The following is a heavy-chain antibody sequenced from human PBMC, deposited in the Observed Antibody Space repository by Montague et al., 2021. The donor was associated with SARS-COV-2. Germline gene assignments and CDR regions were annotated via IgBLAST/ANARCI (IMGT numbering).Heavy chain of an antibody. Sequence: SETLSLTCAVHGTSFSTYSWNWIRQPPGKGLEWIGEIHHGGSTNYNPSLKSRVTISADTSKNQFSLKLTSVAAADTAVYYCARLGDGVVPSPILGVGPYYSYYYMDVWSKGTTVTVSS. D-gene: IGHD3-10*01. CDR1: GTSFSTYS. CDR2: IHHGGST. CDR3: ARLGDGVVPSPILGVGPYYSYYYMDV. V-gene: IGHV4-34*01. J-gene: IGHJ6*03.